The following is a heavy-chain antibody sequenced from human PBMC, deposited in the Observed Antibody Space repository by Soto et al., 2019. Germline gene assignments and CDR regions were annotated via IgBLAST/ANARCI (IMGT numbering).Heavy chain of an antibody. J-gene: IGHJ4*02. D-gene: IGHD2-2*02. CDR1: GFTVSSNY. Sequence: GGSLRLSCAASGFTVSSNYMSWVRQAPGKGLEWVSVIYSGGSTYYADSVKGRFIISRDNSKNTLYLQMNSLRAEDTAVYYCARDNHTLGLLLDYWGQGTLVTVSS. V-gene: IGHV3-66*01. CDR2: IYSGGST. CDR3: ARDNHTLGLLLDY.